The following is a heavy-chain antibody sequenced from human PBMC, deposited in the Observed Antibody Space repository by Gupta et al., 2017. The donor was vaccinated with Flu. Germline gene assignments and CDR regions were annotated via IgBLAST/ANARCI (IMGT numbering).Heavy chain of an antibody. CDR3: TRDSGWDKFDY. J-gene: IGHJ4*02. V-gene: IGHV3-7*01. Sequence: WGRQAPGKGLEWVANIKYDGSTKNYVDSVNCRFTVSRDNAQSSLYLQMNSLRVEDTGIYYCTRDSGWDKFDYWGQGTLVTVSS. D-gene: IGHD3-9*01. CDR2: IKYDGSTK.